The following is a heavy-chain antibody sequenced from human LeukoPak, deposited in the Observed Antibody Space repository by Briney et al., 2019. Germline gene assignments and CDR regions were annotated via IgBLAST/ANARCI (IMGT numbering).Heavy chain of an antibody. V-gene: IGHV3-48*04. Sequence: QPGGSLILSCAASGIPFNSYTMKLVRPAPRKGLEWVPNLTCSGSTVYYADTVKGRFTISRDNAKNSMYLQMQSPTAEDTAVYFCARVGSPSKYYYYMDVWGKGTTVTVSS. J-gene: IGHJ6*03. CDR3: ARVGSPSKYYYYMDV. D-gene: IGHD3-10*01. CDR2: LTCSGSTV. CDR1: GIPFNSYT.